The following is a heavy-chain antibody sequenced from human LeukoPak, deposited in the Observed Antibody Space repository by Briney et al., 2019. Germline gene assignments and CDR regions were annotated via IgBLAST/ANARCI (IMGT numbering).Heavy chain of an antibody. J-gene: IGHJ4*02. CDR3: ARGGWYYFDY. CDR2: ISSSGGTT. D-gene: IGHD6-19*01. Sequence: ASVKVSCKASGYTFTGYCMHWVRQAPGQGLEWMGIISSSGGTTSYAQKFQGRVTMTRDTSTSTVYIELSSLRSEDTAVYYCARGGWYYFDYWGQGTLVTVSS. CDR1: GYTFTGYC. V-gene: IGHV1-46*01.